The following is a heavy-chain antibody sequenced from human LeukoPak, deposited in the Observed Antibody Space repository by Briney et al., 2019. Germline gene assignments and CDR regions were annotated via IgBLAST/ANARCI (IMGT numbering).Heavy chain of an antibody. CDR1: GFTFRSSA. CDR2: ISGNGIST. Sequence: GGSLRLSCAASGFTFRSSAMSWVRQAPGKGPEWVSAISGNGISTDYADSVKGRFTISRDNSKNTLYLQMNSLRAEDTAVYYCAKIIAAAGIDYWGQGTLVTVSS. J-gene: IGHJ4*02. D-gene: IGHD6-13*01. V-gene: IGHV3-23*01. CDR3: AKIIAAAGIDY.